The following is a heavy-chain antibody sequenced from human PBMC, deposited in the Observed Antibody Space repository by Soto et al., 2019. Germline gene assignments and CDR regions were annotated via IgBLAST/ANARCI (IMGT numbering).Heavy chain of an antibody. J-gene: IGHJ4*02. D-gene: IGHD3-3*01. Sequence: QVQLVQSGAEVKKPGASVKVSCKASGYTFTGYYMHWVRQAPGQGLEWMGWINPNSGGTNYAQKFQGRVTMTRDTSISTAYMSLSRLRSDDTAVYYGARDGGRITIFGVDKYYFAYWGQGPLVTVSS. CDR1: GYTFTGYY. V-gene: IGHV1-2*02. CDR3: ARDGGRITIFGVDKYYFAY. CDR2: INPNSGGT.